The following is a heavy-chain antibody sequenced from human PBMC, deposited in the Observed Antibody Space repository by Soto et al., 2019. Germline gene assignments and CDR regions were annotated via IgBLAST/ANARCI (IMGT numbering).Heavy chain of an antibody. CDR1: GFTFSSYA. J-gene: IGHJ4*02. V-gene: IGHV3-23*01. CDR3: AKDAPIPIVVVVAATFFDY. D-gene: IGHD2-15*01. Sequence: GESLKISCAASGFTFSSYAMSWVRQAPGKGLEWVSAISGSGGSTYYADSVKGRFTISRDNSKNTLYLQMNSLRAEDTAVYYCAKDAPIPIVVVVAATFFDYWGQGTLVTVSS. CDR2: ISGSGGST.